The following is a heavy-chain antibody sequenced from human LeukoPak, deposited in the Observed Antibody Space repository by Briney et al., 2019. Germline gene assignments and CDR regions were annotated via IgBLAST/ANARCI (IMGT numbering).Heavy chain of an antibody. CDR3: ERGRTTYDYVWGSYRPPDY. V-gene: IGHV4-34*01. CDR2: INHRGST. D-gene: IGHD3-16*02. J-gene: IGHJ4*02. CDR1: GGSFSGYY. Sequence: SETLSLTCAVYGGSFSGYYWNWIRQPPGKGLEWIGEINHRGSTNYNPSLKSRVSISVATSKNKFYLKLSSVTAADTAVYYCERGRTTYDYVWGSYRPPDYWGQGPLVTVSS.